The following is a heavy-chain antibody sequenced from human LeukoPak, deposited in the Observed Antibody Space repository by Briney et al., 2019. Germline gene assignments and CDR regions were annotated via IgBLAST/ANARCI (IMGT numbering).Heavy chain of an antibody. CDR1: GYTFTGYY. D-gene: IGHD3-22*01. V-gene: IGHV1-2*02. CDR2: INPNSGGT. CDR3: ARGSRYFSITMIVVVITTVNFDY. Sequence: ASVKVSCKASGYTFTGYYMHWVRQAPGQGLEWMGWINPNSGGTNYAQKFQGRVTMTRDTSISTAYMELSRPRSDDTAVYYCARGSRYFSITMIVVVITTVNFDYWGQGTLVTVSS. J-gene: IGHJ4*02.